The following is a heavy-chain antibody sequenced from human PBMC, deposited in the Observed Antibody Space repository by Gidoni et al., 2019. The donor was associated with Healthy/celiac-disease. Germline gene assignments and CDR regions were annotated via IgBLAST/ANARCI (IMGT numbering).Heavy chain of an antibody. Sequence: EVQLVESGGGLVQPGGSLRLSCAASGFTFSSYDMHWVRQATGKGLEWVSAIGTAGDTYYPGSVKGRFTISRENAKNSLYLQMNSLRAGDTAVYYCVAVDGAVAGTASNWYFDLWGRGTLVTVSS. CDR3: VAVDGAVAGTASNWYFDL. CDR1: GFTFSSYD. J-gene: IGHJ2*01. D-gene: IGHD6-19*01. CDR2: IGTAGDT. V-gene: IGHV3-13*01.